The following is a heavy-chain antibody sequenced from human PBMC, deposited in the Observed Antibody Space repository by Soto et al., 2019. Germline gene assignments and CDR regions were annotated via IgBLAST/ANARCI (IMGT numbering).Heavy chain of an antibody. CDR1: GYSISSGYY. D-gene: IGHD6-6*01. V-gene: IGHV4-38-2*01. CDR2: IYHSGST. J-gene: IGHJ6*02. Sequence: GPGPGTSSETLSLTCAVSGYSISSGYYWGWIRQPPGKGLEWIGSIYHSGSTYYNPSLKSRVTISVDTSKNQFSLKLSSVTAADTAVYYCARQQDSSSASLGANYYGMDVWGQGTTVTVS. CDR3: ARQQDSSSASLGANYYGMDV.